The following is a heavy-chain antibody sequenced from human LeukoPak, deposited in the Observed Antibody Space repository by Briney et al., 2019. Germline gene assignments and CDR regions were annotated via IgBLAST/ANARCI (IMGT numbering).Heavy chain of an antibody. CDR1: GDSIGHFY. CDR3: ARQQLPNGAYYFDY. CDR2: VYYGGNT. J-gene: IGHJ4*02. V-gene: IGHV4-59*01. D-gene: IGHD6-13*01. Sequence: SETLSLTCTVSGDSIGHFYWSWIRQPPGKGLEWLGYVYYGGNTKYNPSVKSRVTISVDTSKNQFSLRLTSVTAADTAVYYCARQQLPNGAYYFDYWGQGTLVTVSS.